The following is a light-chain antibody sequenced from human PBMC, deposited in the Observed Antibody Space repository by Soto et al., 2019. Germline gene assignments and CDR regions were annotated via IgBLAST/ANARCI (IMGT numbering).Light chain of an antibody. CDR2: SYN. J-gene: IGLJ2*01. CDR3: AAWDDSLNGVL. CDR1: SSNIGTTT. V-gene: IGLV1-44*01. Sequence: QSVLTRSPSASGTLGQRVTISCSGSSSNIGTTTVNWYQQLPGTAPKLLIYSYNQRPSGVPDRFSGSKSGTSASLAISGLQSEDEADYYCAAWDDSLNGVLFGRGTKLTVL.